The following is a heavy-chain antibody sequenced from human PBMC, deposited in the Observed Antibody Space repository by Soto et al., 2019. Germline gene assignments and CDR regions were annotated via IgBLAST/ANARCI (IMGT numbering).Heavy chain of an antibody. D-gene: IGHD2-15*01. CDR1: GGSISISNW. CDR2: IYHSGST. Sequence: PSETLSLTCAVSGGSISISNWCSWVRQPPGKGLEWIGEIYHSGSTNYNPSLKSRVTISVDKSKNQFSLKLSSVTAADTAVYYCARRPFIVVVVAATDYYYYGMDVWGQGTTVTVSS. CDR3: ARRPFIVVVVAATDYYYYGMDV. V-gene: IGHV4-4*02. J-gene: IGHJ6*02.